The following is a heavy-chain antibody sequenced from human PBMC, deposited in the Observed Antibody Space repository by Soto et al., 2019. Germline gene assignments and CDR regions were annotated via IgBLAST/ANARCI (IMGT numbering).Heavy chain of an antibody. CDR2: IYYSGST. J-gene: IGHJ4*02. D-gene: IGHD1-26*01. CDR3: ARDRGVSGSYFLFDY. CDR1: GGSISSGDYY. V-gene: IGHV4-30-4*01. Sequence: QVQLQESGPGLVKHSQTLSLTCTVSGGSISSGDYYWSWIRQPPGKGLEWIGYIYYSGSTYYNTSPKSRVTISVDTSKNQCSLKLSSVTAADTAVYYCARDRGVSGSYFLFDYWGQGTLVTVSS.